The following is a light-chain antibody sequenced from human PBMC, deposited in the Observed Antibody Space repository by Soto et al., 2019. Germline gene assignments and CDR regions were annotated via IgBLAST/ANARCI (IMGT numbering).Light chain of an antibody. Sequence: ELVFTQSPGTLSLSPGERGTLSRRASQSVSSSHLAWYQQKPGQAPRLLIYGASSRATGIPDRFSGSESGTDFTLTINRLEPEDFAVYYCQQYNNWPPWTFGQGTKVDIK. V-gene: IGKV3-20*01. CDR3: QQYNNWPPWT. J-gene: IGKJ1*01. CDR2: GAS. CDR1: QSVSSSH.